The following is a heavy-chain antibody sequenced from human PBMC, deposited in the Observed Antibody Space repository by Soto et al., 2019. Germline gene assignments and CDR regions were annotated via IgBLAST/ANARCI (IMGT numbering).Heavy chain of an antibody. D-gene: IGHD3-16*02. CDR3: ARDKVTFGGVIVPFDY. CDR2: LYYSGST. J-gene: IGHJ4*02. CDR1: GGSISSGDYY. Sequence: QVQLQESGPGLVKPSQTLSLTCTVSGGSISSGDYYWSWIRQPPGKGLEWIGYLYYSGSTYYNPSLKSRVTISVDTSKNQFSLKLSSVTAADTAVYYCARDKVTFGGVIVPFDYWGQGTLVTVSS. V-gene: IGHV4-30-4*01.